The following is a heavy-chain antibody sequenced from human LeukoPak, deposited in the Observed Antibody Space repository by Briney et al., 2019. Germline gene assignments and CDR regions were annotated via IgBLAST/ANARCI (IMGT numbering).Heavy chain of an antibody. CDR1: GFTFSSHW. J-gene: IGHJ4*02. CDR2: INEDGSQK. Sequence: GGSLRLSCAASGFTFSSHWMHWVRQAPGKRLEWVARINEDGSQKNYADSVKGRFTISRDNAKNSLYLQMNSLRDEDTAIYHCARSFSAAFDVWGQGTLVTVSS. D-gene: IGHD2-15*01. V-gene: IGHV3-7*05. CDR3: ARSFSAAFDV.